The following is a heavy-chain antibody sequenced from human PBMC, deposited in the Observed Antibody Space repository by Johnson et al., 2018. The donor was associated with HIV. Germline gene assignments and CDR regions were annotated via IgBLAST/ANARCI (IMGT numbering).Heavy chain of an antibody. CDR1: GFTFSSYW. Sequence: VQLVESGGGLVQPGGSLRLSCAASGFTFSSYWMSWVRQAPGKGLEWVANIKQDGSEKYYVDSVKGRFTISRDNAKNSLYLQMNSLRAEDTALYYCARGAYSSSWHASDASDIWGQATMVTVSS. CDR2: IKQDGSEK. CDR3: ARGAYSSSWHASDASDI. V-gene: IGHV3-7*05. J-gene: IGHJ3*02. D-gene: IGHD6-13*01.